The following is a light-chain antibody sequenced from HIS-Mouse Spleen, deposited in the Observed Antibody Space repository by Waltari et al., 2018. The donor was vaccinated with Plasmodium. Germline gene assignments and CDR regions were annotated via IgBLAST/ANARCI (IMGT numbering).Light chain of an antibody. Sequence: SYELTQPPSVSVSPGQTASLTCSGDKLGDKYACWYQQKPGQSPVLVIYQDSKRPSGIPERFSGSKSGNTASLTISGLQAEDEADYYCCSYAGSSTWVFGGGTKLTVL. J-gene: IGLJ3*02. CDR1: KLGDKY. V-gene: IGLV3-1*01. CDR2: QDS. CDR3: CSYAGSSTWV.